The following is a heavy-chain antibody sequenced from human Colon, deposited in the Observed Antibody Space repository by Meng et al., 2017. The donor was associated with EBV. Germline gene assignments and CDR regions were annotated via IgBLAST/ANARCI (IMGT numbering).Heavy chain of an antibody. V-gene: IGHV4-4*02. CDR3: ASGRKYCSSTSCYGQFDY. CDR1: GGSISSSTW. CDR2: IYHSGST. D-gene: IGHD2-2*01. J-gene: IGHJ4*02. Sequence: VHMQWSGQGLVKPSGTLSLTCAVSGGSISSSTWWSWVRQPPGKGLEWIGEIYHSGSTNYNPSLKSRVTISVDKSKNQFSLKLSSVTAADTAVYYCASGRKYCSSTSCYGQFDYWGQGTLVTVSS.